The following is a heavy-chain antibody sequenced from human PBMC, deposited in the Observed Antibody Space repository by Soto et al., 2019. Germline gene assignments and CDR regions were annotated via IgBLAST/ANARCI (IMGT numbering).Heavy chain of an antibody. Sequence: QVQLVQSGAEVKKPGASVKVSCKASGYTFTSYGICWVRQAPGQGLEWVGWISGYNGNTNYARNLQGRVTMTPATSTSTVYMELRSLRSDDSAVYSCARLCSSTRCLDLWGRGTLVIVSS. V-gene: IGHV1-18*01. D-gene: IGHD2-2*01. CDR3: ARLCSSTRCLDL. CDR1: GYTFTSYG. CDR2: ISGYNGNT. J-gene: IGHJ2*01.